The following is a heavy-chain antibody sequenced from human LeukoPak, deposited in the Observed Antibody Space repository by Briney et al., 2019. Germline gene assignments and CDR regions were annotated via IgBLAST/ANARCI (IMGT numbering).Heavy chain of an antibody. J-gene: IGHJ5*02. CDR2: INPNSGGT. V-gene: IGHV1-2*02. D-gene: IGHD2-8*01. Sequence: ASVKVSCKASGYTFTGHYMHWVRQAPGQGLEWMGWINPNSGGTNYAQKFQGRVTMTRDTSISTAYMELSRLRSDDTAVYYCAREDIVLMVYAPKGGNWFDPWGQGTLVTVSS. CDR3: AREDIVLMVYAPKGGNWFDP. CDR1: GYTFTGHY.